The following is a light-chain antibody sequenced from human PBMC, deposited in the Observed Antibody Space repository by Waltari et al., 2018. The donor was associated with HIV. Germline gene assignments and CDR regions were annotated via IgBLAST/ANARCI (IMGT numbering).Light chain of an antibody. Sequence: DVVMTQSPDALVGSLGERVTINCKSSQSILSNSNKKNYLAWYQQRPGQPPKLLVYWASTRESGVPARFSGSGSGTDFILTITNLQAEDAAIYYCQQYYRTPPAFGQGTKVEI. V-gene: IGKV4-1*01. CDR2: WAS. CDR1: QSILSNSNKKNY. J-gene: IGKJ1*01. CDR3: QQYYRTPPA.